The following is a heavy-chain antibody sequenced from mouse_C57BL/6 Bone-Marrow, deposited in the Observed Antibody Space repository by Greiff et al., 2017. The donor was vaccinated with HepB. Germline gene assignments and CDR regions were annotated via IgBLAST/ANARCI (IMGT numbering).Heavy chain of an antibody. CDR2: IYPRSGNT. J-gene: IGHJ2*01. D-gene: IGHD4-1*01. V-gene: IGHV1-81*01. CDR3: AELGRRFDY. CDR1: GYTFTSYG. Sequence: QVHVKQSGAELARPGASVKLSCKASGYTFTSYGISWVKQRTGQGLEWIGEIYPRSGNTYYNEKFKGKATLTADKSSSTAYMELRSLTSEDSAVYFCAELGRRFDYWGQGTTLTVSS.